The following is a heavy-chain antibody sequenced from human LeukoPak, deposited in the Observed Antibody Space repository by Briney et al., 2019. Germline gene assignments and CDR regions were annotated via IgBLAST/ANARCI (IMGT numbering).Heavy chain of an antibody. V-gene: IGHV1-46*01. CDR1: GYTFTSYG. CDR3: ARERMGTGYCSSTSCYGLVYYYYGMDV. J-gene: IGHJ6*02. CDR2: INPSGGST. Sequence: EASVKVSCKASGYTFTSYGISWVRQAPGQGLEWMGIINPSGGSTSYAQKFQGRVTMTRDTSTSTVYMELSSLRSEDTAVYYCARERMGTGYCSSTSCYGLVYYYYGMDVWGQGTTVTVSS. D-gene: IGHD2-2*01.